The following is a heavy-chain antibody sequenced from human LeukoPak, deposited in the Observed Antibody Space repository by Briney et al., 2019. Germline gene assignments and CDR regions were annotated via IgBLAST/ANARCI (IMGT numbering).Heavy chain of an antibody. Sequence: ASVKVSCKASVYTFTSYGISWVRQAPGQGLEWMGWISAYNGNTNYAQKLQGRVTMTTDTSTSTAYMELRSLRSDDTAVYYCARGIAVAGTISYYYYGMDVWGQGTTVTVSS. CDR1: VYTFTSYG. V-gene: IGHV1-18*01. D-gene: IGHD6-19*01. J-gene: IGHJ6*02. CDR3: ARGIAVAGTISYYYYGMDV. CDR2: ISAYNGNT.